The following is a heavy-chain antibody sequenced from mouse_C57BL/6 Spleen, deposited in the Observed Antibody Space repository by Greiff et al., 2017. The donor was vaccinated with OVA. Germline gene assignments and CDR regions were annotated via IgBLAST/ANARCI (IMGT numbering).Heavy chain of an antibody. D-gene: IGHD1-1*01. CDR2: IDPSDSYT. CDR1: GYTFTSYW. Sequence: VQLQQPGAELVMPGASVKLSCKASGYTFTSYWMHWVKQRPGQGLEWIGEIDPSDSYTNYNQKFKGKSTLTVDKSSSTAYMQLSSLTSEDSAVYYGARSEGYYGSLYWYFDVWGTGTTVTVSS. V-gene: IGHV1-69*01. CDR3: ARSEGYYGSLYWYFDV. J-gene: IGHJ1*03.